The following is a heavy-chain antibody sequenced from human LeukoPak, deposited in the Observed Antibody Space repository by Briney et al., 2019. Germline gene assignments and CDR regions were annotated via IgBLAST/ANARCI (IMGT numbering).Heavy chain of an antibody. CDR1: GFTFSSYS. CDR3: ARVPDSGSYYSDY. D-gene: IGHD1-26*01. CDR2: ISSSSSYI. J-gene: IGHJ4*02. Sequence: PGGSLRLSCAASGFTFSSYSMNWVRQAPGKGLEWVSSISSSSSYIYYADSVKGRFTISRDNAKNSLYLQMNSLRAEDTAVYYCARVPDSGSYYSDYWGQGTLVTVSS. V-gene: IGHV3-21*01.